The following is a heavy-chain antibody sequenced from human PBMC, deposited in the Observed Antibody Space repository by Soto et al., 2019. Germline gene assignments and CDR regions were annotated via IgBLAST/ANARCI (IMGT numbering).Heavy chain of an antibody. CDR1: GGSVSSGSYY. J-gene: IGHJ4*02. CDR3: ARIGYYDSSGYYLGPFDY. Sequence: PSETLSLTCTVSGGSVSSGSYYWSWIRQPPGKGLEWIGHIYYSGSTNYNPSLKSRVTISADTSKNQFSLKLSSVTAADTAVYYCARIGYYDSSGYYLGPFDYWGQGTLVTVSS. V-gene: IGHV4-61*01. D-gene: IGHD3-22*01. CDR2: IYYSGST.